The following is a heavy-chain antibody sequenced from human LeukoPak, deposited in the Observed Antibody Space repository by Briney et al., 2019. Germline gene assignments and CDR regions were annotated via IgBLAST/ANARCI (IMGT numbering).Heavy chain of an antibody. Sequence: GGSLRLSCAASGFTFSSYWMSWVRQAPGKGLEWVANIKQDGSEKYYVDSVKGRFTISRDNAKNSLYLQMNSLRAEDTAVYYCAREGRIAARQSDSYYYYYMDVWGKGTTVTVSS. D-gene: IGHD6-6*01. CDR1: GFTFSSYW. J-gene: IGHJ6*03. V-gene: IGHV3-7*01. CDR2: IKQDGSEK. CDR3: AREGRIAARQSDSYYYYYMDV.